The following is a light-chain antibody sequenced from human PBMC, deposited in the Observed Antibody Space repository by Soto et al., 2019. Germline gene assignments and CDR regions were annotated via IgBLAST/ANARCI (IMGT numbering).Light chain of an antibody. V-gene: IGKV3-15*01. CDR1: QSVSSN. CDR2: GAS. CDR3: QQYNNWPPT. Sequence: EIVMTQSPATLSVSPGERATLSCRASQSVSSNLAWYQQKPGQAPRLLIYGASTSATGIPARFSGSGSGTEFTLTISSLPSEDFAVNFCQQYNNWPPTFGQGTKVEIK. J-gene: IGKJ1*01.